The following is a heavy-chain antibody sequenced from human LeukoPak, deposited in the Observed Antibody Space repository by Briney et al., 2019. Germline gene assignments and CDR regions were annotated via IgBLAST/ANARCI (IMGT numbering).Heavy chain of an antibody. CDR3: ARKLSWEPDAFDI. D-gene: IGHD1-26*01. CDR1: GGTFSSYA. J-gene: IGHJ3*02. Sequence: GASVNVSCKASGGTFSSYAISWVRQAPGQGLEWMGGIIPIFGTANYAQTFQGRVKITADESTSTAYMELSSLRSEDTAVYYCARKLSWEPDAFDIWGQGTMVTVSS. CDR2: IIPIFGTA. V-gene: IGHV1-69*13.